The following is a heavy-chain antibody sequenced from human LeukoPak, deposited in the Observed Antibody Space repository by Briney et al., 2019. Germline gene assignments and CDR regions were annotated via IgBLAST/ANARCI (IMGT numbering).Heavy chain of an antibody. CDR3: ARGAVDAFDI. D-gene: IGHD1-26*01. Sequence: SQTLSLTCTVSGGSISSGSYYWSWIRQPAGKGLEWIGRIYTSGSTNYNPSLKSRVTISVDTSKNQFSLKLSSVTAADTAVYYCARGAVDAFDIWGQGTMVTVSS. CDR2: IYTSGST. CDR1: GGSISSGSYY. J-gene: IGHJ3*02. V-gene: IGHV4-61*02.